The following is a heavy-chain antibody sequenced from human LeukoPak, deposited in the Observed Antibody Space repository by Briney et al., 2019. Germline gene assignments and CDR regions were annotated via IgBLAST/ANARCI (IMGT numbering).Heavy chain of an antibody. CDR1: GFTFSSYD. V-gene: IGHV3-21*01. Sequence: PGGSLRLSCAGSGFTFSSYDMHWVRQAPGKGLEWVSSISSGSSYIYYPDSVKGRFTISRDNAKNSLYLQMNSLRAEDTAVYYCARESLPDDYWGQGTLVTVSS. J-gene: IGHJ4*02. CDR2: ISSGSSYI. CDR3: ARESLPDDY.